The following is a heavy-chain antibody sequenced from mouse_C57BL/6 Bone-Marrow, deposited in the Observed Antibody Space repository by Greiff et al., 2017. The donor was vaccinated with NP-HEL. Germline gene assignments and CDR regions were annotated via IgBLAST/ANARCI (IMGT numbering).Heavy chain of an antibody. CDR3: ARFITTVVAPYYAMDY. V-gene: IGHV1-64*01. J-gene: IGHJ4*01. Sequence: QVQLQQPGAELVKPGASVKLSCKASGYTFTSYWMHWVKQRPGQGLEWIGMIHPNSGSTNYNEKFKSKAPLTVDKSSSTAYMQLSSLTSEDSAVYYCARFITTVVAPYYAMDYWGQGTSVTVSS. CDR1: GYTFTSYW. CDR2: IHPNSGST. D-gene: IGHD1-1*01.